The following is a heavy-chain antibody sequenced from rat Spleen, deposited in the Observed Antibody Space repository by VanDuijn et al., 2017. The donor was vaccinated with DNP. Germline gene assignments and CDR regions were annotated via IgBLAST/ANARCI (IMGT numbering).Heavy chain of an antibody. D-gene: IGHD1-4*01. Sequence: EVQLVESGGGLVQPGRSLKLSCVVSGFTFNNYWMTWIRQVPGKGLEWVASITSSGGRTYYPDSVKGRFTISRDNAKNTLYLQMNSLKSEDTATYYCARHVLPLRVWDYWGQGVMVTVSS. CDR3: ARHVLPLRVWDY. J-gene: IGHJ2*01. V-gene: IGHV5-31*01. CDR1: GFTFNNYW. CDR2: ITSSGGRT.